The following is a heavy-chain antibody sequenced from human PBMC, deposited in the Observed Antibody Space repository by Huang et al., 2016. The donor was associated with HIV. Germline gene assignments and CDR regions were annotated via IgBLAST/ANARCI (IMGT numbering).Heavy chain of an antibody. V-gene: IGHV1-46*01. CDR3: ARVRCSSTSCYGMDV. J-gene: IGHJ6*02. CDR2: SNPSGGST. CDR1: GYTFTSYY. D-gene: IGHD2-2*01. Sequence: QVQLVQSGAEVKKPGASLKVSCKASGYTFTSYYMPWVRQAPGQGLEGMGRSNPSGGSTSYGQKCQGRGTMTRDTSTSTVYMELSSLRAEDTAVYYCARVRCSSTSCYGMDVWGQGTTVTVSS.